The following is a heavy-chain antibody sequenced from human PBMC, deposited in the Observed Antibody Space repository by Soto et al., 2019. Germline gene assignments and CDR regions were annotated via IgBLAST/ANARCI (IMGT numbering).Heavy chain of an antibody. CDR2: MSQNVDSE. J-gene: IGHJ4*02. V-gene: IGHV3-30*03. Sequence: QVQLVESGGGVVQPGLSLTLSCAASGFAFNDYAIHWVRQAPGKGLEWVAVMSQNVDSEYYADSVKGRFTISRDNSKSTVYLQMNSLRTEDTAVDYCARDQGLWLGELVPPLAFDNWGPGTLVTVSS. D-gene: IGHD3-10*01. CDR3: ARDQGLWLGELVPPLAFDN. CDR1: GFAFNDYA.